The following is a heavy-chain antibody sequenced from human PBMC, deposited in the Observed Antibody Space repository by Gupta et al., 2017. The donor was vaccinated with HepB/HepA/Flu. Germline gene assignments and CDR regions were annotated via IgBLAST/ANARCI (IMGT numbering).Heavy chain of an antibody. D-gene: IGHD2-2*01. V-gene: IGHV3-21*01. Sequence: EIQLVESGGGLVKPGGSLRLSCAASGFTFNPYTINWVRQAPGKGLEWVSSISGSTSYIYYADSVKGRFTISRDNAKNSLSLQMNSLRVEDTAVYYCARSRWDIVVVPSAVRVYYFDYWGQGTLVTVSS. CDR2: ISGSTSYI. CDR3: ARSRWDIVVVPSAVRVYYFDY. CDR1: GFTFNPYT. J-gene: IGHJ4*02.